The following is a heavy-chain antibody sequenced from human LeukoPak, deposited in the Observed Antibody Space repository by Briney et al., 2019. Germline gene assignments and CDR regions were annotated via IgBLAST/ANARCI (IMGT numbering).Heavy chain of an antibody. CDR3: ARVVSGYLNNY. CDR2: INSDGSEG. J-gene: IGHJ4*02. D-gene: IGHD5-12*01. CDR1: GFTFSGFW. V-gene: IGHV3-7*01. Sequence: GGSLRLSCAVSGFTFSGFWMSWSRQAPGKGLEWVASINSDGSEGYYADVVKGRFTISRDNAKNSLYLQINSLRAEDTAVYYCARVVSGYLNNYWGQGTLVTVSS.